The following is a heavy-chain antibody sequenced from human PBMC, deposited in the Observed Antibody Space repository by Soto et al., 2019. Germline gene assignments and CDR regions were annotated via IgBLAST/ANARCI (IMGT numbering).Heavy chain of an antibody. CDR3: ARDRGQNSGYD. CDR2: INSNKGAT. J-gene: IGHJ4*02. V-gene: IGHV1-2*02. D-gene: IGHD5-12*01. Sequence: GASVKVSCKASGYSFTAYYMHWVRQAPGQGLEWMGWINSNKGATKYAPKFQGRVTMTRDTSVNTAYMEVRWLTSDDTAVYYCARDRGQNSGYDWGQGTLVTVSS. CDR1: GYSFTAYY.